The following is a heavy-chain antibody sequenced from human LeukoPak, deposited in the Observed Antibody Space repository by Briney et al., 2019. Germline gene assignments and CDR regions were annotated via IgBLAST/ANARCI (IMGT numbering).Heavy chain of an antibody. Sequence: GGSLRLSCAASGFTFSAFGMHWVRQAPGKGLEWVAFLRYDGTNEYYAVSVKGRFTISRDNSKNTLYLQMNSLRAEDTAVYYCAKDQGRRLIHFDYWGQGTLVTVSS. CDR2: LRYDGTNE. J-gene: IGHJ4*02. D-gene: IGHD3-16*01. CDR3: AKDQGRRLIHFDY. CDR1: GFTFSAFG. V-gene: IGHV3-30*02.